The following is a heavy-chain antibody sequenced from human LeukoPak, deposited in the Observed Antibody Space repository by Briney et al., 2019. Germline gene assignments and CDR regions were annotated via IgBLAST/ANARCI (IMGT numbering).Heavy chain of an antibody. J-gene: IGHJ3*02. CDR2: ISYDGSNK. Sequence: GGSLRLSCAASGFTFSSYGMHWVRQAPGKGLEWVAVISYDGSNKYYADSVKGRFTISRDNSKNTLYLQMNSLRAEDTAVYYCAKSKITMIVVVTSDAFDIWGQGTMVTVSS. CDR3: AKSKITMIVVVTSDAFDI. CDR1: GFTFSSYG. D-gene: IGHD3-22*01. V-gene: IGHV3-30*18.